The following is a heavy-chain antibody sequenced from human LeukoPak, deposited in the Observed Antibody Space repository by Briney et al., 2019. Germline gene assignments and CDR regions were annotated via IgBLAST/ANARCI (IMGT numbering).Heavy chain of an antibody. CDR1: GFTFNTYG. V-gene: IGHV3-48*01. Sequence: GGSLRLSCAASGFTFNTYGMKWVRQSPGKGLEWVSYISSSSSTIYYADSVKGRFTISRDNAKNSLYLQMSSLRAEDTAVYYCAKGYGGYVYLFDYWGQGTLVTVSS. D-gene: IGHD5-12*01. J-gene: IGHJ4*02. CDR2: ISSSSSTI. CDR3: AKGYGGYVYLFDY.